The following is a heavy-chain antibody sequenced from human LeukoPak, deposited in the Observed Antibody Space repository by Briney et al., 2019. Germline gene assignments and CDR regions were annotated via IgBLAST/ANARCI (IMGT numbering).Heavy chain of an antibody. CDR1: GYRLTNNW. V-gene: IGHV5-51*01. CDR3: ARFALSSSLDY. D-gene: IGHD6-13*01. J-gene: IGHJ4*02. CDR2: IYPGYSDT. Sequence: HGESLKISCKVSGYRLTNNWIGWVRQVPRKGLEWMGIIYPGYSDTRYSPSFQGQVTFSVDTSTSTVYLQWSSLKASDTAIYYCARFALSSSLDYWGQGTLVTVSP.